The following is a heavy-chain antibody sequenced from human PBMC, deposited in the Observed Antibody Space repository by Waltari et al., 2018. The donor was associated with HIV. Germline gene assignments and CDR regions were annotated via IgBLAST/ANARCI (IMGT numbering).Heavy chain of an antibody. V-gene: IGHV3-21*01. J-gene: IGHJ6*02. CDR3: ARDLSYYYGMDV. CDR2: ISVPSEYI. Sequence: EVRLVESGGGLVKPGGSLRLSCVVSGFSFSSYSMKWVRQAPGKGREWVSSISVPSEYIYYVDSVKGRFTVSRDNAKNSLYLQMNSLRAEDSAIYYCARDLSYYYGMDVWGPGTTVIVSS. CDR1: GFSFSSYS.